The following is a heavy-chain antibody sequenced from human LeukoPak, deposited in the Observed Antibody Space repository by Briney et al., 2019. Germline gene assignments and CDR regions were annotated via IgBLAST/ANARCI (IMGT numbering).Heavy chain of an antibody. CDR3: AADVGYA. CDR1: GFTFTSSS. CDR2: IVVGSGNT. D-gene: IGHD5-18*01. Sequence: SVKVSCKASGFTFTSSSVQWVRQARGQPLEWIGWIVVGSGNTHYAQKFQGKVTFTRNMSTNTAYMELSSLRSEDTAVYYCAADVGYAWGQGTLVTVSS. V-gene: IGHV1-58*01. J-gene: IGHJ5*02.